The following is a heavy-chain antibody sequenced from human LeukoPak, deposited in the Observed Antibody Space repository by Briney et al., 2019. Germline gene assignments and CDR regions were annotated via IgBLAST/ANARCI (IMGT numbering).Heavy chain of an antibody. V-gene: IGHV1-18*01. D-gene: IGHD6-13*01. CDR1: GYSFITYG. CDR3: ARALIAAAGNYYYYGMDV. Sequence: VASVKVSCKASGYSFITYGITWVRQAPGQGLEWMGWISPYNGNTNYAKKLQGRLTMTTDTSPSTAYMELRSLRSDDTAVYYCARALIAAAGNYYYYGMDVWGQGTTVTVSS. J-gene: IGHJ6*02. CDR2: ISPYNGNT.